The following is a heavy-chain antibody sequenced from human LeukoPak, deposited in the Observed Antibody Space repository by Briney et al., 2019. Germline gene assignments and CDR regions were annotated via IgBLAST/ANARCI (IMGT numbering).Heavy chain of an antibody. CDR1: GFNFSNHA. D-gene: IGHD5-24*01. CDR2: MSALTNNA. CDR3: ASDRWDNWEGFNN. J-gene: IGHJ1*01. V-gene: IGHV3-30*04. Sequence: PGKSLRLSCAASGFNFSNHAMHWVRQAPGKGLEWVTLMSALTNNAYYSDAVKGRFTISRDNSKSTLYLQMNSLRVEDTAVYYCASDRWDNWEGFNNWGQGILVTVSS.